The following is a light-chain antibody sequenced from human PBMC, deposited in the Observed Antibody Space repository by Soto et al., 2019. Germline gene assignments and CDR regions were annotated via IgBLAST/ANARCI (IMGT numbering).Light chain of an antibody. J-gene: IGLJ1*01. V-gene: IGLV2-14*01. CDR2: GVS. Sequence: QSVLTQPASVSGSPGQSITISCTGTSSDVGGYNFVSWYQLHPGKAPKVMIYGVSNRPSGVSNRFSGSKSGNTASLTISGLQAEDEADYYCSSYTSTITLFVFGTGTKLTVL. CDR3: SSYTSTITLFV. CDR1: SSDVGGYNF.